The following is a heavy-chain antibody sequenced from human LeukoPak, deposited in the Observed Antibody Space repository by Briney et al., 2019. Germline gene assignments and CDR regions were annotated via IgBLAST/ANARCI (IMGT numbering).Heavy chain of an antibody. CDR2: ITGSGGNT. CDR3: AKDTVRGVIINYFDY. D-gene: IGHD3-10*01. Sequence: PGGSLRLSCAASGFTFSSYAMSWVRQAPGKGLDWVSVITGSGGNTYYADSVKGRFSISRDNSKNTLYLQMNSLRAEDTAVYYCAKDTVRGVIINYFDYWGQGTLVTVSS. CDR1: GFTFSSYA. V-gene: IGHV3-23*01. J-gene: IGHJ4*02.